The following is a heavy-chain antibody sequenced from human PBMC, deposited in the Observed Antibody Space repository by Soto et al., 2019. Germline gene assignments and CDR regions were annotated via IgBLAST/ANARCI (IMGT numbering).Heavy chain of an antibody. Sequence: GGSLRLSCAASGFTFSSYAMSWVRQAPGKGLEWVSAISGSGGSTYYADSVKGRFTISRDNSKNTLYLQMNSLRAEDTAVYYCAKAAGRGDYSNYAPLVNYYYYMDVWGKGTTVTVSS. CDR3: AKAAGRGDYSNYAPLVNYYYYMDV. V-gene: IGHV3-23*01. CDR1: GFTFSSYA. D-gene: IGHD4-4*01. CDR2: ISGSGGST. J-gene: IGHJ6*03.